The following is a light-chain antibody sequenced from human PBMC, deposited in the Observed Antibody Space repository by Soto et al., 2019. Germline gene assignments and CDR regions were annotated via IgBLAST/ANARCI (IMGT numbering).Light chain of an antibody. J-gene: IGLJ1*01. CDR3: SSYASSGTKV. V-gene: IGLV2-14*01. CDR2: EVN. CDR1: SSDVGGYDY. Sequence: QSALTQPASVSGSPGQSITISCTGSSSDVGGYDYVSWYQQLPGKAPKLMIYEVNNRPSGIPNRFSASKSGNTASLTISGLRAEDEADYYCSSYASSGTKVFGTGTKLTVL.